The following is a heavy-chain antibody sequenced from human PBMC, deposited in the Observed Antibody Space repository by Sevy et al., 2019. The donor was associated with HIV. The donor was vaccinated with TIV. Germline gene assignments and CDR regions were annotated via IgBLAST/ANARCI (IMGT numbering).Heavy chain of an antibody. Sequence: SETLSLTCTVSGYTTNSMSYYWGWVRQPPGKGLEWIGSVYYTGKTYYNASLKSRVSISIDTSKNQFSLRLTSVTAADTALYYSARHPLICAGDYYALDYWGQGALVTV. V-gene: IGHV4-39*01. CDR3: ARHPLICAGDYYALDY. CDR2: VYYTGKT. CDR1: GYTTNSMSYY. J-gene: IGHJ4*02. D-gene: IGHD2-21*01.